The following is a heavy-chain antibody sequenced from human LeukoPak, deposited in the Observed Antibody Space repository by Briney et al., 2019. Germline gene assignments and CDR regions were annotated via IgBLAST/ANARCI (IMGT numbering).Heavy chain of an antibody. CDR3: ARDGSYDSSGYYNY. J-gene: IGHJ4*02. CDR1: GYTFTGYY. D-gene: IGHD3-22*01. V-gene: IGHV1-2*06. CDR2: INPNSGGT. Sequence: GASVKVSCKASGYTFTGYYMHWVRQAPGQGLEWMGRINPNSGGTNYAQKFQGRVTMTRNTSISTAYMELSRLRSDDTAVYYCARDGSYDSSGYYNYWGQGTLVTVSS.